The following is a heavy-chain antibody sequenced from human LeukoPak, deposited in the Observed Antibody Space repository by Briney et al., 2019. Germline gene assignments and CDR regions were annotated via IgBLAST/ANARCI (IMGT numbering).Heavy chain of an antibody. Sequence: PGGSLRLSCVASGFTVSSNYMSWVRQAPGKGLEWVSGISGSGDSTYYADSVKGRFTISRDNSKNTLYLQMNSLRAEDTAVYYCARRSGIAVAGAFDYWGQGTLVTVSS. J-gene: IGHJ4*02. CDR2: ISGSGDST. V-gene: IGHV3-23*01. D-gene: IGHD6-19*01. CDR1: GFTVSSNY. CDR3: ARRSGIAVAGAFDY.